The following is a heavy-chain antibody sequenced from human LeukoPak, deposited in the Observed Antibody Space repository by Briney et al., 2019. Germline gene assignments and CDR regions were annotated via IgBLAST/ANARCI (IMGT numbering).Heavy chain of an antibody. D-gene: IGHD1-14*01. CDR2: INADGSTA. V-gene: IGHV3-74*01. Sequence: GGFLRLSCAASGFTFGNSWVHWVRHAPGKGLVWVSLINADGSTATYADSVKGRFTISRDNARNTLSLQMNSLTIEDTAVYYCVVVVEPPDSDGFDVWGQGTMITVSS. CDR3: VVVVEPPDSDGFDV. J-gene: IGHJ3*01. CDR1: GFTFGNSW.